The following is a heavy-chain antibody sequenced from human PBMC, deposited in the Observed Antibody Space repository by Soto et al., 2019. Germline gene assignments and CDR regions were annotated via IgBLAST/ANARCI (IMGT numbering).Heavy chain of an antibody. CDR2: INPKFGDT. D-gene: IGHD3-10*01. V-gene: IGHV1-2*02. Sequence: QVQLVQSGAEVKEPGDSVRVSCEASGYTFTAYYIHWVRQAPGQGLEWMGWINPKFGDTTYAQDFHGRLTLTRDMSISTVYMDLSRLTSDDTAIYYCARNMDYYYGPGSGNGHGVWGQGTTVNVFS. J-gene: IGHJ6*02. CDR3: ARNMDYYYGPGSGNGHGV. CDR1: GYTFTAYY.